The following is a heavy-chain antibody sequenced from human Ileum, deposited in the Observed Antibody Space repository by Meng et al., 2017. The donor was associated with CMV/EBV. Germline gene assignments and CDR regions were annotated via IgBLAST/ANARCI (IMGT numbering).Heavy chain of an antibody. CDR3: ARGRARGWLQPYDY. D-gene: IGHD5-24*01. Sequence: KESGYTFISYYMHWVRKAPGQGLEWMGIIIPSGGNTDYAQNFQGRVTMTRDMSTSTVYMDLSSLGPEDTAVYYCARGRARGWLQPYDYWGQGTLVTVSS. J-gene: IGHJ4*02. CDR2: IIPSGGNT. V-gene: IGHV1-46*01. CDR1: GYTFISYY.